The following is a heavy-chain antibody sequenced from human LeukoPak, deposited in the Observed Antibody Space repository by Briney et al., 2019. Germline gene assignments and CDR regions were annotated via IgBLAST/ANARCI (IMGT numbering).Heavy chain of an antibody. CDR2: IWYDGSNK. CDR3: ARLYGSYPGWFDP. V-gene: IGHV3-33*01. CDR1: GFTFSSYG. Sequence: PGRSLRLSCAASGFTFSSYGMHWVRQAPGKGLEWVAVIWYDGSNKYYADSVKGRFTISRDNSKNTLYLQMNSLRAEDTAVYYCARLYGSYPGWFDPWGQGTLVTVSS. D-gene: IGHD2-15*01. J-gene: IGHJ5*02.